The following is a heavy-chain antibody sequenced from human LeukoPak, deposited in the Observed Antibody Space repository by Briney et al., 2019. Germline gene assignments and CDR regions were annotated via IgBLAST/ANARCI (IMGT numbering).Heavy chain of an antibody. CDR1: GYTFTGDY. CDR3: ARGTYYYDSSGYYWHY. V-gene: IGHV1-2*02. J-gene: IGHJ4*02. Sequence: GASVKVSCKASGYTFTGDYMHWVRQAPGQGLEWMGWINPNSGGTNYAQKFQGRVTMTRDTSISTAYMELSRLRSDDTAVYYCARGTYYYDSSGYYWHYWGQGTLVTVSS. CDR2: INPNSGGT. D-gene: IGHD3-22*01.